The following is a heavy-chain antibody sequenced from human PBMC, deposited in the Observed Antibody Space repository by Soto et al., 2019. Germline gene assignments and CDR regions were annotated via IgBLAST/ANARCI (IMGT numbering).Heavy chain of an antibody. CDR1: SDSIRRSNYY. V-gene: IGHV4-39*01. J-gene: IGHJ4*02. Sequence: SETLSLTCTVSSDSIRRSNYYWAWIRQPPGKGLEWIGSIDYSGSTYYNASLQSRVTISVDTSKNQFSLKLSSVTAADTAMYYCARPGSYDYDSIYFDYWGQGTLVTVSS. CDR3: ARPGSYDYDSIYFDY. D-gene: IGHD3-22*01. CDR2: IDYSGST.